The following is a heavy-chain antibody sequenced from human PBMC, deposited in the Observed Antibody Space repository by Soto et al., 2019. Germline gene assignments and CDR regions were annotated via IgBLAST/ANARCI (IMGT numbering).Heavy chain of an antibody. Sequence: QAQLVESGGGVVQPGRSLRLSCAASGFAFSSYGMHWVRQAPGTGLEGVAVISYDGSLQHYADSVKGRFTISRDNSKNMLLLKRSSLRAKDTAVYYCVSGRGYGHASDAYSWGQGTLVSVSS. V-gene: IGHV3-30*03. D-gene: IGHD5-18*01. CDR2: ISYDGSLQ. CDR3: VSGRGYGHASDAYS. CDR1: GFAFSSYG. J-gene: IGHJ4*02.